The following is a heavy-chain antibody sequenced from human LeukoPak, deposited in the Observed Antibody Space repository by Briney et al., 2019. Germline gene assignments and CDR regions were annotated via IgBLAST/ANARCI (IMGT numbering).Heavy chain of an antibody. V-gene: IGHV5-51*01. Sequence: GESLKISCKGSGYSFTSYWIGWVRQMPGKGLEWMGIIYPGDSDTRYSPSFQGQVTISADKSISTAYLQWSSLKASDTAMYYCARGQYSSGRRHLCWFDPWGQGTLVTVSS. CDR3: ARGQYSSGRRHLCWFDP. J-gene: IGHJ5*02. CDR2: IYPGDSDT. D-gene: IGHD6-19*01. CDR1: GYSFTSYW.